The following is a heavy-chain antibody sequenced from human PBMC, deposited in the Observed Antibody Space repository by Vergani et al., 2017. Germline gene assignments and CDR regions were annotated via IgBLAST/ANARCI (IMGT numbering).Heavy chain of an antibody. J-gene: IGHJ4*02. Sequence: QITLKESGHKRVKPTQTLTLTCTFSGFSLSTSGVGVGWIRQPTGKALEWLALIYWDDDKPYSPSLKSRLTITKDTTKNQVVLTMTNMDPVDTATYYCAHRGAVERATNFDYWGQGTLVTVSS. CDR1: GFSLSTSGVG. CDR2: IYWDDDK. D-gene: IGHD5-24*01. CDR3: AHRGAVERATNFDY. V-gene: IGHV2-5*02.